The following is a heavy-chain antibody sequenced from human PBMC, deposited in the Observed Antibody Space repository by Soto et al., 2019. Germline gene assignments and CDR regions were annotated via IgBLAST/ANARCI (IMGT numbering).Heavy chain of an antibody. CDR2: SSGYNGDA. CDR1: GYACSIYG. J-gene: IGHJ6*02. D-gene: IGHD6-13*01. Sequence: ASVKVSCKASGYACSIYGISWVRQATGQGLEWMRLSSGYNGDAHSAQQVRGRVTLTTDKYTNTAYVEPGSRRFHDKAVYYLWRDRVYSSSWTYYYCSMDVWGQGTTVTVPS. V-gene: IGHV1-18*01. CDR3: WRDRVYSSSWTYYYCSMDV.